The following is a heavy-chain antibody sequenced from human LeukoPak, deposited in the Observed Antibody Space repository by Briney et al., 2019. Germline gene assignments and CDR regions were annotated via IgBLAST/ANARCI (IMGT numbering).Heavy chain of an antibody. CDR1: GFTFSDYY. V-gene: IGHV3-11*01. Sequence: PGGSLRLSCAASGFTFSDYYMSWIRQAPGKGLEWVSYISSSGSTIYYADSVKGRLTISSDNAKNSLYLQMNSLRAEDTAVYYCARDGRYSYGSLDAFDIWGQGTMVTVSS. D-gene: IGHD5-18*01. CDR2: ISSSGSTI. CDR3: ARDGRYSYGSLDAFDI. J-gene: IGHJ3*02.